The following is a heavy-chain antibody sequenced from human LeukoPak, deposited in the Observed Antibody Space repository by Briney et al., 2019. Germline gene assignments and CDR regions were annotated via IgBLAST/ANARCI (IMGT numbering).Heavy chain of an antibody. Sequence: ASVKVSCKAAGYTFPSYFMHWVRQAPGQGLEWMGIINPTGGSTTYAQKFQGRVTMTRDTSTSTVYMELSSLRSDDTAVYYCARTAARRFDYWGQGTLVTVSS. D-gene: IGHD6-6*01. CDR3: ARTAARRFDY. CDR2: INPTGGST. V-gene: IGHV1-46*01. J-gene: IGHJ4*02. CDR1: GYTFPSYF.